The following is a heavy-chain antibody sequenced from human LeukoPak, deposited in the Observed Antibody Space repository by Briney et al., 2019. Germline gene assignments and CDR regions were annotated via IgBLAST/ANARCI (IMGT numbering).Heavy chain of an antibody. CDR2: IDPSSGGT. Sequence: ASVKVSCKASGYTFTGNYLHWVRQAPGQGLEWMGWIDPSSGGTSYAPKFQGRVTLTRDTSINTAYMQLNSLRSDDTAVYYCARDFPTAMITSFDYWGRGTLITVSS. J-gene: IGHJ4*02. CDR3: ARDFPTAMITSFDY. D-gene: IGHD5-18*01. V-gene: IGHV1-2*02. CDR1: GYTFTGNY.